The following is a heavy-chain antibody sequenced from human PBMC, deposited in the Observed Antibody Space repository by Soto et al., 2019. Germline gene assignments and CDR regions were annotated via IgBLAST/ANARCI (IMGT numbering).Heavy chain of an antibody. D-gene: IGHD3-22*01. V-gene: IGHV3-30*18. CDR1: GFTFSSYG. Sequence: VQLVESGGGVVQPGRSLRLSCAASGFTFSSYGMHWVRQAPGKGLEWVAVISDDGSNKYYADSVKGRFTISRDNSKNTLYLQMNSLRAEDTAVYYCAKESYYDSTRYFDLWGRGTLVTVSS. J-gene: IGHJ2*01. CDR3: AKESYYDSTRYFDL. CDR2: ISDDGSNK.